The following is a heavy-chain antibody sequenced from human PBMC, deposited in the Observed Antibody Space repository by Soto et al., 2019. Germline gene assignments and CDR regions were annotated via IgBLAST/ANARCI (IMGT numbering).Heavy chain of an antibody. Sequence: QVQLVQSGAEVKKPGASVKVSCKASGFTFSAYYIYWVRQAPGQGLEWIGWINPNSGGTHNAQKFQGRVTMTRDTATSTVYMELSALISDDTAVYYCARSLLDEYSSSWRSAYYGMDVWGQGTTVTVSS. V-gene: IGHV1-2*02. CDR1: GFTFSAYY. CDR3: ARSLLDEYSSSWRSAYYGMDV. D-gene: IGHD6-13*01. J-gene: IGHJ6*02. CDR2: INPNSGGT.